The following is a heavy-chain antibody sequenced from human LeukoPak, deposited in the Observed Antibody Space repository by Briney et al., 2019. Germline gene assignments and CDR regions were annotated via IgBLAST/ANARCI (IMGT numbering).Heavy chain of an antibody. D-gene: IGHD6-6*01. CDR1: GGSISSYY. Sequence: SETLSLTCTVSGGSISSYYWSWIRQPPGKGLEWIGYIYYSGSTNYNPSLKSRVTISVDTSKNQFSLKLSSVTAADTAVYYCAASPIAAPPNYYYYYYMEVWGKGTKVTVSS. CDR2: IYYSGST. V-gene: IGHV4-59*01. J-gene: IGHJ6*03. CDR3: AASPIAAPPNYYYYYYMEV.